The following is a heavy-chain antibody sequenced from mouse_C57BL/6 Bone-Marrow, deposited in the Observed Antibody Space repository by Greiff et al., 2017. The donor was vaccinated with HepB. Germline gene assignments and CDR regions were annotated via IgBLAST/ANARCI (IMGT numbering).Heavy chain of an antibody. J-gene: IGHJ1*01. CDR3: SRPLYNYVSSPWYFGF. CDR2: IYPRSGNT. D-gene: IGHD1-1*01. V-gene: IGHV1-81*01. Sequence: VQLQESGAELARPGASVKLSCKASGYTFTSYGISWVKQSTGQGLEWIGEIYPRSGNTYYNEKFKGKATLTADKSSSTASMELHSLTSEDYPVNICSRPLYNYVSSPWYFGFWGPGTPVTVSS. CDR1: GYTFTSYG.